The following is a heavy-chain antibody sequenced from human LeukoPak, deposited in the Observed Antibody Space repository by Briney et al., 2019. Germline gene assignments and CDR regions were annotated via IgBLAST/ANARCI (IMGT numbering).Heavy chain of an antibody. CDR3: ARQLGGGNHHGSFKD. CDR1: GYSFTTYW. CDR2: IFPGDSDT. D-gene: IGHD4-23*01. V-gene: IGHV5-51*01. J-gene: IGHJ4*02. Sequence: GESLKISCEASGYSFTTYWIGWVRQMPGKGLEWMGIIFPGDSDTRYSPSFQGQVTISADTSISTAYLQWNSLKASDTAMYYCARQLGGGNHHGSFKDWGQGTLVTVSS.